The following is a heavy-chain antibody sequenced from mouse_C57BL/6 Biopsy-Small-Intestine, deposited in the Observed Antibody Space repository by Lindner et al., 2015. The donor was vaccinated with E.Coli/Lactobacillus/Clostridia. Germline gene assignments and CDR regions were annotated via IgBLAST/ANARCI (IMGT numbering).Heavy chain of an antibody. CDR2: INPNSGDT. CDR3: ARGSPFGGYHGMDV. V-gene: IGHV1-22*01. D-gene: IGHD1-1*01. J-gene: IGHJ1*01. Sequence: SVKVSCKASGYPSPAISALGATGPGQRLEWMAWINPNSGDTRYAQKFQGRVTMTRDTSISTVYMDLSSLTSDDTAVYYCARGSPFGGYHGMDVWGQGTTVTVSS. CDR1: GYPSPAIS.